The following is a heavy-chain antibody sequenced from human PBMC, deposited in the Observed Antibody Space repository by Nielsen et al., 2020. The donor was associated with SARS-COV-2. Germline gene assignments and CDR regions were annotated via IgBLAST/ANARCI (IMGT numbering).Heavy chain of an antibody. CDR1: GYTFTSYG. CDR2: IIPIFGTA. J-gene: IGHJ3*02. CDR3: ASPLLLKDAFDI. V-gene: IGHV1-69*13. Sequence: SVKVSCKASGYTFTSYGISWVRQAPGQGLEWMGGIIPIFGTANYAQKFQGRVTITADESTSTAYMELSSLRSEDTAVYYCASPLLLKDAFDIWGQGTMVTVSS.